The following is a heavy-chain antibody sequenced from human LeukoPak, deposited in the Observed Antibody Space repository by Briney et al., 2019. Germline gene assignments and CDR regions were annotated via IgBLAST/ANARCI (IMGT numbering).Heavy chain of an antibody. J-gene: IGHJ4*02. CDR1: GYTFTDYY. CDR3: ATMGYYYGSGSYYATTNLVDY. D-gene: IGHD3-10*01. V-gene: IGHV1-69-2*01. Sequence: ASVKVSCKVSGYTFTDYYMHWVQQAPGKGLERMGLVDPEDGETIYAEKFQGRVTITADTSTDTAYMELSSLRSEDTAVYYCATMGYYYGSGSYYATTNLVDYWGQGTLVTVSS. CDR2: VDPEDGET.